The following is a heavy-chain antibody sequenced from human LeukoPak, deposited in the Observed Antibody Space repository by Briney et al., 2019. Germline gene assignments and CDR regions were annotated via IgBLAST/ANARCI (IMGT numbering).Heavy chain of an antibody. CDR3: TTHLGGYQLLGDDTAMVKAKDY. Sequence: GGSLRLSCAASGFTFSSYSMNWVRQTPGKGLEWVGRIRSKANSYATAYAASVKGRFTISRDDSKNTAYLQMNSLKTEDTAVYYCTTHLGGYQLLGDDTAMVKAKDYWGQGTLVTVSS. V-gene: IGHV3-73*01. CDR2: IRSKANSYAT. J-gene: IGHJ4*02. CDR1: GFTFSSYS. D-gene: IGHD5-18*01.